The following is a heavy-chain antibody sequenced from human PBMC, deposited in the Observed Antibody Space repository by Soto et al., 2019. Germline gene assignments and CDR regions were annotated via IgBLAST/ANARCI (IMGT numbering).Heavy chain of an antibody. D-gene: IGHD2-2*01. V-gene: IGHV4-39*01. CDR2: IYYSGST. CDR3: ARTGYCSSTSCWFDL. Sequence: QLQLQESGPGLVKPSETLSLTCTVSGGSISSSSYYWGWIRQPPGKGLEWIGSIYYSGSTYYNPSLKSRGTISVDTSKNQFSLKLSSVTAADTAVYYCARTGYCSSTSCWFDLWGRGTLVTVSS. CDR1: GGSISSSSYY. J-gene: IGHJ2*01.